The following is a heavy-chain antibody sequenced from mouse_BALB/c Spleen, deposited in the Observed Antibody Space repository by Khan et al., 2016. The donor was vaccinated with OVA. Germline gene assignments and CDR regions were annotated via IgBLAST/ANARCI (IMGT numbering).Heavy chain of an antibody. CDR1: GYTFTNYG. J-gene: IGHJ4*01. CDR3: ARGGRRAMDY. D-gene: IGHD3-3*01. Sequence: QIQLVQSGPDLKKPGETVKISCTASGYTFTNYGINWVKQAPGKGLKWMGWIYTYTGEPTYADDFKGRFAFSLETSSSTAYLQINNLKTEDTATYFCARGGRRAMDYWGQGTSVTVSS. V-gene: IGHV9-3-1*01. CDR2: IYTYTGEP.